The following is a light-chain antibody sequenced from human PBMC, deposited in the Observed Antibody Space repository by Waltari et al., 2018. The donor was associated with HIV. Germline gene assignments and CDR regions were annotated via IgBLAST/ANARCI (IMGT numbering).Light chain of an antibody. CDR2: GNS. V-gene: IGLV1-40*01. CDR3: QSYDSSLSGSV. CDR1: RSNIGARFD. J-gene: IGLJ3*02. Sequence: QSVLTQPPSVSGAPGQRVPIPCSGSRSNIGARFDVPWYQQIPGTAPKLLIYGNSNRPSGVPDRFSGSKSGTSASLAITGLQAEDEADYYCQSYDSSLSGSVFGGGTKLTVL.